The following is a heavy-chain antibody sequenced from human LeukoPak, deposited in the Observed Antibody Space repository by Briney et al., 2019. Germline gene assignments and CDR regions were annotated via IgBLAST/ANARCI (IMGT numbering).Heavy chain of an antibody. J-gene: IGHJ4*02. D-gene: IGHD6-13*01. Sequence: GASVKVSCKASGYTFTSYYMHWVRQAPGQGLEWMGIINPSGGSTSYAQKFQGRVTMTRDMSTSTVYMELSSLRSEDTAVYYCARDPPAAGSSPPGLFDDWGQGTLVTVSS. CDR2: INPSGGST. CDR1: GYTFTSYY. V-gene: IGHV1-46*01. CDR3: ARDPPAAGSSPPGLFDD.